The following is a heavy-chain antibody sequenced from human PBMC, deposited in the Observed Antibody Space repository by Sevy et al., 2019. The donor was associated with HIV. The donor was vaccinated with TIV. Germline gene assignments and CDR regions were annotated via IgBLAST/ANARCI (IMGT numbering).Heavy chain of an antibody. J-gene: IGHJ4*02. CDR2: ITDSSNYI. D-gene: IGHD3-22*01. CDR3: ARDHRTINYLGSSGYNYYFDY. V-gene: IGHV3-21*01. Sequence: GGSLRLSCAASGFTFSTYNMNWVRQAPGKGLEWVSSITDSSNYIYHADSVKGRFTISRDNAKNSLYLQMNSLRVEDTGVYFCARDHRTINYLGSSGYNYYFDYWGQGTLVTVSS. CDR1: GFTFSTYN.